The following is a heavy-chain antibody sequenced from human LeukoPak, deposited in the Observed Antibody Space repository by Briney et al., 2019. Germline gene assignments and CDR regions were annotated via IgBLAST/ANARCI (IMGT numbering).Heavy chain of an antibody. CDR3: AKDQGSYYYYMDV. J-gene: IGHJ6*03. D-gene: IGHD3-10*01. V-gene: IGHV3-30*18. CDR2: ISYDGSNK. Sequence: GGSLRLSCAASGFTFSSYGMHWVRQAPGKGLEWVAVISYDGSNKYYADSVKGRFTISRDNSKNTLYLQMNSLRAEDTAVYYCAKDQGSYYYYMDVWGKGTTVTVSS. CDR1: GFTFSSYG.